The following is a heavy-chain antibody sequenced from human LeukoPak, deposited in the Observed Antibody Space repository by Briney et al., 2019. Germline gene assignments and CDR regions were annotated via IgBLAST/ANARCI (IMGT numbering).Heavy chain of an antibody. CDR3: ATYTQSGAQGISDY. D-gene: IGHD3-10*01. V-gene: IGHV1-2*06. J-gene: IGHJ4*02. CDR2: INPNSGDT. CDR1: GYTFTGYY. Sequence: ASVKVSCKTSGYTFTGYYVHYVRQAPGQGLEWMGRINPNSGDTNYAQHFQGRVTMTRDTSTSTVYMELSSLRFEDTAVYYCATYTQSGAQGISDYWGQGTLVTVSS.